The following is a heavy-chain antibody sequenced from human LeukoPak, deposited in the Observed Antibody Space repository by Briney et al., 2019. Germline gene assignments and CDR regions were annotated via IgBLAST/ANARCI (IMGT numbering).Heavy chain of an antibody. J-gene: IGHJ3*02. CDR1: GFTFSSYW. CDR3: AKDLGWVGELSPLGAFDI. D-gene: IGHD3-10*01. V-gene: IGHV3-74*01. CDR2: INNDGSST. Sequence: PGGSLRLSCAASGFTFSSYWMHWVRQAPGKGLVWVSRINNDGSSTSYADSVKGRFTISRDNSKSTLYLQMNSLRAEDTAVYYCAKDLGWVGELSPLGAFDIWGQGTMVTVSS.